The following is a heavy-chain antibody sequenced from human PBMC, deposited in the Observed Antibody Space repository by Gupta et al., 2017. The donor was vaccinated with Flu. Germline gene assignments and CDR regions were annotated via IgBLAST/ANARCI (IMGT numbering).Heavy chain of an antibody. Sequence: YRFSKDWMSWVRMATGKGLEWVANINRDGSEKNYVDSAKGRFTISRDNAEDSLFLYMTSLRAEDTAVYYCARYGFSFGLDLWGQGTTVTVSS. V-gene: IGHV3-7*03. D-gene: IGHD3-10*01. CDR1: YRFSKDW. CDR3: ARYGFSFGLDL. J-gene: IGHJ6*02. CDR2: INRDGSEK.